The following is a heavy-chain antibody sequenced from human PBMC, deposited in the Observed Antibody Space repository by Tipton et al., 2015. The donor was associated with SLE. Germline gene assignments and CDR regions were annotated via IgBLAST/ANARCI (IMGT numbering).Heavy chain of an antibody. CDR3: AREVDFWSGYFDY. D-gene: IGHD3-3*01. CDR1: GASISNYY. Sequence: GLVKPSETLSLTCSVSGASISNYYWSWIRQPAGKALEWIGRICPSGSPTYNPSLKSPISISIDTSKNQFSLKLNSVTAPDTAVYYCAREVDFWSGYFDYWGQGALVTVSS. V-gene: IGHV4-4*07. J-gene: IGHJ4*02. CDR2: ICPSGSP.